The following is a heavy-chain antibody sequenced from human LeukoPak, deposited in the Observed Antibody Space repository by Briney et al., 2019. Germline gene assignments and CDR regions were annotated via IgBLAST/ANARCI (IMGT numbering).Heavy chain of an antibody. D-gene: IGHD2-8*01. Sequence: SETLSLTCTVSGDSISSYYWSWIRQPPGKGLEWIGYIYYSGSTNYNPSLKSRVTISVDTSKNQFSLKLSSVTAADTAVYYCARDRLGYCTNGVCYPYYFDYWGQGTLVTVSS. J-gene: IGHJ4*02. CDR1: GDSISSYY. V-gene: IGHV4-59*01. CDR3: ARDRLGYCTNGVCYPYYFDY. CDR2: IYYSGST.